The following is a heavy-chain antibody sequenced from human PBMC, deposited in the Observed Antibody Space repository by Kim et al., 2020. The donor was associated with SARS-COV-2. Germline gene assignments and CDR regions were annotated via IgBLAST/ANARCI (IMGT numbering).Heavy chain of an antibody. V-gene: IGHV1-2*06. J-gene: IGHJ4*02. CDR3: AREPDPDTIFGVVRCDY. Sequence: ASVKVSCKASGYTFTGYYMHWVRQAPGQGLEWMGRINPNSGGTNYAQKFQGRVTMTRDTSISTAYMELSRLRSDDTAVYYCAREPDPDTIFGVVRCDYWGQGTLVTVSS. D-gene: IGHD3-3*01. CDR2: INPNSGGT. CDR1: GYTFTGYY.